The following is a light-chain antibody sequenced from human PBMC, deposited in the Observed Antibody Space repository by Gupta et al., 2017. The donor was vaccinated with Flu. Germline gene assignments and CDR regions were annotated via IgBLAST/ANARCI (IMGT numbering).Light chain of an antibody. CDR2: DNN. J-gene: IGLJ3*02. Sequence: VTSACTWSSSNIGAGYGVRWYQQLPEAAPKLLMYDNNNRGSAVPERFSGSKYATTASLTITGLQSEDEADYYCQSKENSQSSWVFGGGTKLTVL. CDR3: QSKENSQSSWV. CDR1: SSNIGAGYG. V-gene: IGLV1-40*01.